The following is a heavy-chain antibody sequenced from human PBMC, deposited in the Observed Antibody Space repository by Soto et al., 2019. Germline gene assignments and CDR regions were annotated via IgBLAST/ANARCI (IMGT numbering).Heavy chain of an antibody. V-gene: IGHV3-30-3*01. CDR1: GFTFSSYA. Sequence: QVQLVESGGGVVQPGRSLRLSCAASGFTFSSYAMHWVRQAPGKGLEWVTVISYDGSNKYYADSVKGRFTISRDNSKNTLSLQMNSLRAEDTAVYYCATWGTIAGDYWGQGTLVTVSS. CDR2: ISYDGSNK. D-gene: IGHD3-16*01. CDR3: ATWGTIAGDY. J-gene: IGHJ4*02.